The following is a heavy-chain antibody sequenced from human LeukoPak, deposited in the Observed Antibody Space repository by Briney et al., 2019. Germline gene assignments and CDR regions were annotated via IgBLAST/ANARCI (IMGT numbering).Heavy chain of an antibody. J-gene: IGHJ3*02. D-gene: IGHD6-13*01. CDR1: GGTFSSYA. CDR2: VNPNSGYT. V-gene: IGHV1-8*02. Sequence: ASVKVSCKASGGTFSSYAISWVRQAPGQGIEWMGWVNPNSGYTVYAQKFQGRVTMTRSTSINTAYLELGSLRSEDTALYYCARGNRLYSSSWSSLPFDIWGQGTMVTASS. CDR3: ARGNRLYSSSWSSLPFDI.